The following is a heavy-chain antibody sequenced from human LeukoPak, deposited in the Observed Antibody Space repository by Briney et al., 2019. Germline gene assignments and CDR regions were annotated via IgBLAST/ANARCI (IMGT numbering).Heavy chain of an antibody. J-gene: IGHJ4*02. D-gene: IGHD3-16*02. Sequence: RGSLRLYCAASGFTFSSYEMNWVGQAPGKGLEWVSYISNSGSTKYYADSVKGRFTISRDNAKNSLYLQMNSLRAEDTAIYYCARATFGGFIDYWGQGTLVTASS. CDR2: ISNSGSTK. CDR1: GFTFSSYE. V-gene: IGHV3-48*03. CDR3: ARATFGGFIDY.